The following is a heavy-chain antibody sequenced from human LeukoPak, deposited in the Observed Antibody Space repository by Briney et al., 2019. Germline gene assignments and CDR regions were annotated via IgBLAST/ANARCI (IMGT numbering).Heavy chain of an antibody. J-gene: IGHJ4*02. Sequence: GGSLRLSCAGSGYRFGAYSMNWVRQAPGKGLKWVSLITSDSNFRYYADSVKGRFTISRDNTNNSLYLQMSSLRPEDTAIYYCVRNLFYGSGSLAYWGRGTPVTVSS. D-gene: IGHD3-10*01. CDR3: VRNLFYGSGSLAY. CDR1: GYRFGAYS. CDR2: ITSDSNFR. V-gene: IGHV3-21*01.